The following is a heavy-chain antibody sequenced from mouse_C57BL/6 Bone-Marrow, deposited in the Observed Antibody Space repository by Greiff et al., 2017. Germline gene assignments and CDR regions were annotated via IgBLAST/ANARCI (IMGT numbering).Heavy chain of an antibody. CDR2: LYPGNSDT. CDR1: GYTFTSYW. CDR3: TRGAQATGY. D-gene: IGHD3-2*02. J-gene: IGHJ3*01. V-gene: IGHV1-5*01. Sequence: EVQLQQSGTVLARPGASVKMSCKTSGYTFTSYWMHWVKQRPGQGLEWIGALYPGNSDTSYNQKFKGKAKMTAVTSASTAYMELSSLTNEDSAVYYCTRGAQATGYWGQGTLGTVSA.